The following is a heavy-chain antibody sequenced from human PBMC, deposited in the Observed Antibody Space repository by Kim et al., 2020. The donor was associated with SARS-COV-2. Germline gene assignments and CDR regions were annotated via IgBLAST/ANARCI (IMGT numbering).Heavy chain of an antibody. J-gene: IGHJ6*02. CDR2: INRGGST. V-gene: IGHV4-34*01. CDR1: GGSFSGYY. CDR3: AVDTAMVGYYYGVDV. Sequence: SETLSRTCAVYGGSFSGYYWTWIRQPPGKGLEWIGEINRGGSTNYNPSLKSRVTISVDTSKNLLSLKLSPVTAADTALYYCAVDTAMVGYYYGVDVWGQGTTVTVSS. D-gene: IGHD5-18*01.